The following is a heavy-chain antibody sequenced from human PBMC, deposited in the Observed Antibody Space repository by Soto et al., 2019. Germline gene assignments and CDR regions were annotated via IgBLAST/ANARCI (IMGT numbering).Heavy chain of an antibody. CDR2: TSHDGVT. V-gene: IGHV4-4*02. CDR1: SGSIDNVYW. D-gene: IGHD2-15*01. Sequence: PSETLSLTCAVSSGSIDNVYWWSWVRQSPGKGLEWIGETSHDGVTNYNPSLEGRVTISIDKSKNQFALKLSSVTAADTAVYYCARSNAGRPTPKVTKYYYGLDVWGQGTTVTVSS. J-gene: IGHJ6*02. CDR3: ARSNAGRPTPKVTKYYYGLDV.